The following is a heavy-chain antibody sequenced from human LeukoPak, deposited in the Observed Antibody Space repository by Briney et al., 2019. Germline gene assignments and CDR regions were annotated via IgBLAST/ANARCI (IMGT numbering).Heavy chain of an antibody. J-gene: IGHJ4*02. CDR3: ARGGSVLLWFGELPFDY. V-gene: IGHV1-46*01. D-gene: IGHD3-10*01. CDR1: GGTFSSYA. Sequence: ASVKVSCKASGGTFSSYAISWVRQAPGQGLEWMGIINPSGGSTSYAQKFQGRVTMTRDTSTSTVYMELSSLRSEDTAVYYCARGGSVLLWFGELPFDYWGQGTLVTVSS. CDR2: INPSGGST.